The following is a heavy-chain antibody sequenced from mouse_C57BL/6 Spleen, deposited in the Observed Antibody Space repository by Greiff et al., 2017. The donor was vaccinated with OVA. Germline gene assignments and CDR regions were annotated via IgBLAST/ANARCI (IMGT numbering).Heavy chain of an antibody. CDR1: GYTFTDYY. D-gene: IGHD2-4*01. Sequence: QVQLQQSGAELVRPGASVKLSCKASGYTFTDYYINWVKQRPGQGLEWIARIYPGSGNTYYNEKFKGKATLTAEKSSSTAYMQLSSLTSEDSAVYFCASTDYDTWFAYWGQGTLVTVSA. CDR3: ASTDYDTWFAY. V-gene: IGHV1-76*01. J-gene: IGHJ3*01. CDR2: IYPGSGNT.